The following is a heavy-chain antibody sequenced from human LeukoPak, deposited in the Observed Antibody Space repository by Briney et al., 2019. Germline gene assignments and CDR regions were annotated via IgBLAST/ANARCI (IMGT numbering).Heavy chain of an antibody. CDR3: ARLYYDSSGYYQICYFDY. D-gene: IGHD3-22*01. CDR1: GGSISSSSYY. V-gene: IGHV4-39*01. Sequence: SGTLSLTCTVSGGSISSSSYYWGWIRQPPGKGLEWIGCIYYSGSTHYNPSLKSRVTISVDTSKNQSSLNLSSVTAADTAVYYCARLYYDSSGYYQICYFDYWGQGTLVTVSS. J-gene: IGHJ4*02. CDR2: IYYSGST.